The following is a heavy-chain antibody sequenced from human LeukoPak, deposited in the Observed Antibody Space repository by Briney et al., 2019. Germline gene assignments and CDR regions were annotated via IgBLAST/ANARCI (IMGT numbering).Heavy chain of an antibody. CDR3: ARLPWGYDSSGYYLGSVDY. CDR1: GYTFTNYG. J-gene: IGHJ4*02. CDR2: ISAYNGNT. V-gene: IGHV1-18*01. Sequence: ASVKVSCKAFGYTFTNYGISWVRQAPGQGLEWIGWISAYNGNTNYAQKLQGRVTMTTDTSTSTAYMELRSLRSDDTAVYYCARLPWGYDSSGYYLGSVDYWGQGTLVTVSS. D-gene: IGHD3-22*01.